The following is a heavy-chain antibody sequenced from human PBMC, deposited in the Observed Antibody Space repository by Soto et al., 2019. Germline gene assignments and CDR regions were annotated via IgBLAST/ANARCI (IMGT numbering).Heavy chain of an antibody. D-gene: IGHD4-17*01. V-gene: IGHV3-13*01. J-gene: IGHJ6*02. CDR1: GFTFSSYD. CDR2: IGTAGDT. CDR3: ARALWTVTTGYYYYYGMDV. Sequence: GGSLRLSCAASGFTFSSYDMHWVRQATGKGLEWVSAIGTAGDTYYPGSVKGRFTISRENAKNSLYLQMNSLRAEDTAVYYCARALWTVTTGYYYYYGMDVWGQGTTVTVSS.